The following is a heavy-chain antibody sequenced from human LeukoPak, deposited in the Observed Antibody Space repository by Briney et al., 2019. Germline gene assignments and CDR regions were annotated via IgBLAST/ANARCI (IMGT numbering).Heavy chain of an antibody. CDR3: AKEGGQFRGDLDV. J-gene: IGHJ6*04. D-gene: IGHD3-10*01. CDR2: IWHDGSVV. Sequence: GGSLRLSCAASGFTFSRLGMQWVRQAPGKGLEWVAVIWHDGSVVNYADSVKGRFTISRDDSKSALYLQMNSLRGDDTAVYSCAKEGGQFRGDLDVWGKGTTVSVSS. V-gene: IGHV3-33*06. CDR1: GFTFSRLG.